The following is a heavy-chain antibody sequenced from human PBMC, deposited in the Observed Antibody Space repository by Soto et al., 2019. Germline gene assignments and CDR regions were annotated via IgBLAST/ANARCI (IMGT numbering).Heavy chain of an antibody. V-gene: IGHV3-21*01. D-gene: IGHD6-6*01. CDR3: ARDKGSSSSPPLYYYYGMDV. Sequence: GGSLRLSCAASGFTFSSYSMNWVRQAPGKGLEWGSSISSSSSYIYYADSVKGRFTISRDNAKNSLYLQMNSLRAEDTAVYYCARDKGSSSSPPLYYYYGMDVWGQGTTVTVSS. CDR2: ISSSSSYI. J-gene: IGHJ6*02. CDR1: GFTFSSYS.